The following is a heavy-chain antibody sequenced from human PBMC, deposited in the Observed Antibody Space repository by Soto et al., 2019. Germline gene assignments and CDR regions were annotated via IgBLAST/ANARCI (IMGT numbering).Heavy chain of an antibody. CDR1: GFTFSNYA. J-gene: IGHJ4*02. CDR3: AKSRYSDSSGDFYDF. CDR2: IGGRATSA. V-gene: IGHV3-23*01. D-gene: IGHD3-22*01. Sequence: EVQLLESGGGLVQPGGSLRLSCAASGFTFSNYAMSWVRQAPGKGLEWVSGIGGRATSAYYADSVKGRFAISSDNSYNTLFLQLNSLRAEDTDVYYCAKSRYSDSSGDFYDFWGQGTLVSVSS.